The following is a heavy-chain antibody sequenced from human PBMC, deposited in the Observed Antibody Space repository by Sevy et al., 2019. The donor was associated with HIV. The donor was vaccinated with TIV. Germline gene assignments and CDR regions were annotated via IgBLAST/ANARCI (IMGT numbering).Heavy chain of an antibody. D-gene: IGHD3-16*01. J-gene: IGHJ3*02. Sequence: SETLSLTCTVSGGSISSYYWSWIRQPAGKGLEWIGRIYTSGSTNYNPSLKSRVTMSVDTSKNQFPLKLSSVTAADTAVYYCARGGINSRASDAFDIWGQGTMVTVSS. CDR1: GGSISSYY. CDR3: ARGGINSRASDAFDI. CDR2: IYTSGST. V-gene: IGHV4-4*07.